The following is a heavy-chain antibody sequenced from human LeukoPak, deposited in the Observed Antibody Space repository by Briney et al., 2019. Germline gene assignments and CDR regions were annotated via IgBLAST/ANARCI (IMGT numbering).Heavy chain of an antibody. Sequence: GGSLRLSCAASGFTFSTYYMNWVRQAPGKGLEWVSSITTSSSYIYYADSVKGRFTISRDNAKNSLYLQMNSLRAEDTAVYYCARGQKYYDSSGPSPVMGYWGQGTLVTVSS. CDR2: ITTSSSYI. CDR1: GFTFSTYY. D-gene: IGHD3-22*01. V-gene: IGHV3-21*01. CDR3: ARGQKYYDSSGPSPVMGY. J-gene: IGHJ4*02.